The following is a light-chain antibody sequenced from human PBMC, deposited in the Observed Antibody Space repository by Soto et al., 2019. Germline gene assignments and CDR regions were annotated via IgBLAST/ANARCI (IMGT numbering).Light chain of an antibody. CDR1: SGHSSYA. CDR2: LNSDGSH. J-gene: IGLJ2*01. CDR3: QTWGTGIQV. Sequence: QSVLTQSPSASASLGASVKLTCTLSSGHSSYAIAWHQQQPEKGPRYLMKLNSDGSHSKGDGIPDRFSGSSSGAERYLTISSLQSEGEADYSCQTWGTGIQVFGGGTKLTVL. V-gene: IGLV4-69*01.